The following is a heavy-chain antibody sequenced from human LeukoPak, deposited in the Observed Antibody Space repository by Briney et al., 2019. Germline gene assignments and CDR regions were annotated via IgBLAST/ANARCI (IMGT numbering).Heavy chain of an antibody. J-gene: IGHJ4*02. CDR2: ISGSGGST. D-gene: IGHD3-16*01. CDR1: GFTFSSYA. V-gene: IGHV3-23*01. Sequence: GGSLRLSCAVSGFTFSSYAMNWVRQAPGKGLEWVSAISGSGGSTYYADSVKGRFTISRDKSKNSLYLHMNSLRAEDTAVYYCAKEGGPRGSRLGFDYWGQGTLVTVSS. CDR3: AKEGGPRGSRLGFDY.